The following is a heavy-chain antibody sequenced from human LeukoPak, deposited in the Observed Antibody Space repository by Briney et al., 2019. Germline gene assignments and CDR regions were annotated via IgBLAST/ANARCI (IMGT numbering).Heavy chain of an antibody. V-gene: IGHV4-39*01. CDR1: GGSISSSSYY. CDR3: ARSRGYGSGSYHGFDY. J-gene: IGHJ4*02. D-gene: IGHD3-10*01. Sequence: SETLSLTCTVSGGSISSSSYYWGWIRQPPGKGLEWIGSIYYSGSTYYNPSLKSRVTISVDTSKNQFSLKLSSVTAADTAVYYCARSRGYGSGSYHGFDYWGQGTLVTVSS. CDR2: IYYSGST.